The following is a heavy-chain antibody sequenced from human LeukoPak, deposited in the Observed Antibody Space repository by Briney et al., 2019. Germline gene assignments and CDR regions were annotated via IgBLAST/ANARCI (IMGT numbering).Heavy chain of an antibody. Sequence: GGSLRLSCAASGFTFSSRGMHWVRQAPGKGLEWVAVISYDESNKYYADSVKGRFTISRDNSKNTLYLQMNSLRVEDTAVYYCAKSWDIAVVVAAVAIDYWGQGTLVTVSS. CDR1: GFTFSSRG. J-gene: IGHJ4*02. V-gene: IGHV3-30*18. CDR3: AKSWDIAVVVAAVAIDY. CDR2: ISYDESNK. D-gene: IGHD2-15*01.